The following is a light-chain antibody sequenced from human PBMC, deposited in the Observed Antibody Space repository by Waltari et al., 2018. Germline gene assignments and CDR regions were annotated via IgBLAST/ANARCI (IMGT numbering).Light chain of an antibody. J-gene: IGKJ2*02. CDR3: MQTLQTPCT. V-gene: IGKV2-28*01. Sequence: DIVMTQSPLSLPVTPGEPASLSCRSSQSLLHNDGYSSLNWYLQKPGQSPLLLIYLGSHRASGVPDRFSGSGSGTDFTLKISRVEAEDVGVYYCMQTLQTPCTFGQGTKLEI. CDR1: QSLLHNDGYSS. CDR2: LGS.